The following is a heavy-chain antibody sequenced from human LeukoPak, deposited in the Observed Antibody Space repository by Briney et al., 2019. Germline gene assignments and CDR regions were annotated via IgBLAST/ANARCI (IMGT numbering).Heavy chain of an antibody. V-gene: IGHV3-66*01. CDR2: IYSGGST. D-gene: IGHD2-15*01. J-gene: IGHJ4*02. CDR3: ARGPRCYHNT. CDR1: EFSVGRNY. Sequence: GGSLRLSCAASEFSVGRNYMTWVRQAPGKGLEWVSLIYSGGSTYYADSVKGRFTISRDTSKNTLYLQMNSLRAEDTAVYYCARGPRCYHNTGGQGTLVTVSS.